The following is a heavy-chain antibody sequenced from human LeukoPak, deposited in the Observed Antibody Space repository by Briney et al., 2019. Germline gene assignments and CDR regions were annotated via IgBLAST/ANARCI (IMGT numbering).Heavy chain of an antibody. V-gene: IGHV3-21*01. Sequence: GGSLRLSCAASGFTFGSYSMNWVRQAPGKGLEWVASISSSSSYIYYADSVKGRFTISRDNAKNSLYLQMNSLRAEDTAVYYCARDIVIAARRVGAFDIWGQGTMVTVSS. D-gene: IGHD6-6*01. CDR2: ISSSSSYI. J-gene: IGHJ3*02. CDR3: ARDIVIAARRVGAFDI. CDR1: GFTFGSYS.